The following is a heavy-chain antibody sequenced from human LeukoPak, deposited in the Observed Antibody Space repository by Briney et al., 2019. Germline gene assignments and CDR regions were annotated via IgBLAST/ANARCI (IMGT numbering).Heavy chain of an antibody. CDR2: IRYDGSNK. J-gene: IGHJ6*03. Sequence: GGSLRLSCAASGFTFSSYGMHWVRQAPGKGLEWVAFIRYDGSNKYCADSVKGRFTISRDNSKNTLYLQMSSLRAEDTAVYYCAKCILTGYYKGYMDVWGKGTTVTISS. CDR3: AKCILTGYYKGYMDV. V-gene: IGHV3-30*02. D-gene: IGHD3-9*01. CDR1: GFTFSSYG.